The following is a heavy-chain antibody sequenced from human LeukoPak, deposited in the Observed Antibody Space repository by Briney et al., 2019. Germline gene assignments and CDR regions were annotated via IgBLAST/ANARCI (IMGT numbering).Heavy chain of an antibody. CDR2: IYYSGST. J-gene: IGHJ4*02. V-gene: IGHV4-61*08. D-gene: IGHD6-25*01. Sequence: PSETLSLTCTVSGGSISSGGYYWSWIRQHPGKGLEWIGYIYYSGSTNYNPSLKSRVTISVDTSKNQFSLKLSSVTAADTAVYYCARGALAAEFDYWSQGTLVTVSS. CDR1: GGSISSGGYY. CDR3: ARGALAAEFDY.